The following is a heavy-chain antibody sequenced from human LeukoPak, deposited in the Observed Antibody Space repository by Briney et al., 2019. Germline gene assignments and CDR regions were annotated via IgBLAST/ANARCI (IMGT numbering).Heavy chain of an antibody. V-gene: IGHV3-20*04. CDR3: ARVGGSGYYDSSGSYHDAFDI. J-gene: IGHJ3*02. CDR1: GFTFGDYG. Sequence: GGSLRLSCAASGFTFGDYGMSWVRQAPGKGLEWVSGINWNGGSTGYADSVKGRFTISRDNAKNSLYLQMNSLRAEDTALYYCARVGGSGYYDSSGSYHDAFDIWGQGTMVTVSS. CDR2: INWNGGST. D-gene: IGHD3-22*01.